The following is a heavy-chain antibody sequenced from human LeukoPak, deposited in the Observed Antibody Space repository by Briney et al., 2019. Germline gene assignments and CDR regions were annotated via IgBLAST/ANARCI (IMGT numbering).Heavy chain of an antibody. CDR3: ARHILGPDSSWYVRHYYYYGMDV. CDR1: GGTFSSYA. D-gene: IGHD6-13*01. J-gene: IGHJ6*02. Sequence: SVKVSCKASGGTFSSYAISWVRQAPGQGRAWMGRIIPILGIANYAQKFQGRVTITADKSTSTAYMELSSLRSEDTAVYYCARHILGPDSSWYVRHYYYYGMDVWGQGTTVTVSS. CDR2: IIPILGIA. V-gene: IGHV1-69*04.